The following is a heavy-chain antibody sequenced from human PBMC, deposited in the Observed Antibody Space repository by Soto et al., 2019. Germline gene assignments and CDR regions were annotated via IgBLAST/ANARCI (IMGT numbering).Heavy chain of an antibody. V-gene: IGHV3-23*01. CDR2: ISGSGGST. CDR3: AKVVPIAAAGTVRVFGYGMDV. Sequence: EVQLLESGGGLVQPGGSLRLSCAASGFTFSSYAMSWVRQAPGKGLEWVSAISGSGGSTYYADSVKGRFTISRDNSKNTLYLQMNSLRAEDTAVYYCAKVVPIAAAGTVRVFGYGMDVWGQGTTVTVSS. D-gene: IGHD6-13*01. CDR1: GFTFSSYA. J-gene: IGHJ6*02.